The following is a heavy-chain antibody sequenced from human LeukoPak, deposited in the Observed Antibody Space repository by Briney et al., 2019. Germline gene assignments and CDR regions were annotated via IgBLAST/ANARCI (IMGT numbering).Heavy chain of an antibody. CDR1: GYTVTEFA. D-gene: IGHD1-26*01. V-gene: IGHV1-24*01. CDR2: FDPEDGET. CDR3: APTSGTYYDYFDY. J-gene: IGHJ4*02. Sequence: ASVEVSCKVVGYTVTEFAMHWGRQAAGKGLGWRGGFDPEDGETLYAQTSQGSVTLTEDTSTKTPYMDLSTLRSQDTAVYYCAPTSGTYYDYFDYWGQGTPVTLS.